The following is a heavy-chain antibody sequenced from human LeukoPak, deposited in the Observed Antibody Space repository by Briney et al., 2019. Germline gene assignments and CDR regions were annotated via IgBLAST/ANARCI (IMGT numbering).Heavy chain of an antibody. CDR1: GSGFTFNNYW. V-gene: IGHV3-74*01. CDR3: AELGITMIGGV. Sequence: GGSLRLSCAASGSGFTFNNYWMHWVRQAPGKGLVWVSRINADGSTTSYADSVRGRFAISRDNAKNTLYLQMNSLRAEDTAVYYCAELGITMIGGVWGKGTTVTISS. CDR2: INADGSTT. J-gene: IGHJ6*04. D-gene: IGHD3-10*02.